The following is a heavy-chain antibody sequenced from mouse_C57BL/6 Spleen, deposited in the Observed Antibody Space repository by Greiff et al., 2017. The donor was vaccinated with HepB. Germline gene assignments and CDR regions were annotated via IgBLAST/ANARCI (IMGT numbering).Heavy chain of an antibody. Sequence: EVQVVESEGGLVQPGSSMKLSCTASGFTFSDYYMAWVRQVPEKGLEWVANINYDGSSTYYLDSLKSRFIISRDNAKNILYLQMSSLKSEDTATYYCARDRDGDWYFDVWGTGTTVTVSS. CDR1: GFTFSDYY. V-gene: IGHV5-16*01. D-gene: IGHD3-3*01. CDR3: ARDRDGDWYFDV. J-gene: IGHJ1*03. CDR2: INYDGSST.